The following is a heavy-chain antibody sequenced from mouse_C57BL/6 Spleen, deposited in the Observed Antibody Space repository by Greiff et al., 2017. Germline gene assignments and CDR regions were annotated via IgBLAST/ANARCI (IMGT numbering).Heavy chain of an antibody. CDR2: INPNNGGT. J-gene: IGHJ4*01. CDR1: GYTFTDYY. V-gene: IGHV1-26*01. D-gene: IGHD2-4*01. CDR3: AIDDYGDYYAMDY. Sequence: EVKLQQSGPELVKPGASVKISCKASGYTFTDYYMNWVKQSHGKSLEWIGDINPNNGGTSYNQKFKGKATLTVDKSSSTAYMELRSLTSEDSAVYYCAIDDYGDYYAMDYWGQGTSVTVSS.